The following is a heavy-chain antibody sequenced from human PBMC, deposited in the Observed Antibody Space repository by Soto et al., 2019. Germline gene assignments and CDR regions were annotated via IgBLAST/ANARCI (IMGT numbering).Heavy chain of an antibody. CDR1: MFRSSSYA. J-gene: IGHJ3*02. CDR2: ITVSGDTT. V-gene: IGHV3-23*01. Sequence: AGWCLRKCCSASMFRSSSYAVSWVRQATGKGLEWVSVITVSGDTTYYADSVKGRFTMSRDKSKNTRYLQMNSLRAEDTAGYYCAKFFFD. CDR3: AKFFFD.